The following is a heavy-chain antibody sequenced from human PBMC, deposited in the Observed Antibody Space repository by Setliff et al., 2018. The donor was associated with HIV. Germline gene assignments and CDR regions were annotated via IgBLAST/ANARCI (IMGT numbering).Heavy chain of an antibody. CDR3: ARDRHYGGLPWYFET. CDR1: VRIFSNYP. D-gene: IGHD4-17*01. V-gene: IGHV1-69*13. J-gene: IGHJ4*02. CDR2: IIPVFRTP. Sequence: PSVKVSCKASVRIFSNYPISWVRQAPGRGLEWMGGIIPVFRTPDYAQRFQDRLTITADESADTVYMELNSLRHEDTAVYFCARDRHYGGLPWYFETWGPGTLVTVSS.